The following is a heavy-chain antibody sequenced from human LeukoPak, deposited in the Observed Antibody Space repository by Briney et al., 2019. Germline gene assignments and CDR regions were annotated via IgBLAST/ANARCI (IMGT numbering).Heavy chain of an antibody. J-gene: IGHJ2*01. V-gene: IGHV4-34*01. CDR3: ARGYYYDSSWYFDL. Sequence: PSETLSLTCAVYGGSFSGYYWSWIRQPPGKGLEWIGYIYHSGSTYYNPSLKSRVTISVDRSKNQFSLKLSSVTAADTAVYYCARGYYYDSSWYFDLWGRGTLVTVSS. D-gene: IGHD3-22*01. CDR2: IYHSGST. CDR1: GGSFSGYY.